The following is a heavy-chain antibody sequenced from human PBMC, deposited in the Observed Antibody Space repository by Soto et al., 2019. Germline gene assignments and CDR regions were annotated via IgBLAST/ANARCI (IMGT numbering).Heavy chain of an antibody. CDR3: ARAPYSSGLDY. V-gene: IGHV4-34*01. Sequence: SETLSLTCAVYGGSFSGYYWSWIRQPPGKGLEWIGEINHSRSTNYNPSLKSRVTISVDTSKNQFSLKLSSVTAADTAVYYCARAPYSSGLDYWGQGTLVTVSS. CDR2: INHSRST. D-gene: IGHD6-19*01. CDR1: GGSFSGYY. J-gene: IGHJ4*02.